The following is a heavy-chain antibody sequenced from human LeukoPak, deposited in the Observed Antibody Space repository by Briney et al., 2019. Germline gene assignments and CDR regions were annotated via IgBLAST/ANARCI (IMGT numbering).Heavy chain of an antibody. D-gene: IGHD3-10*01. CDR2: INPSGGST. J-gene: IGHJ6*03. V-gene: IGHV1-46*01. CDR1: GHTFSNYY. CDR3: ARDSRFYYGSGPSMDV. Sequence: ASVKVSCKASGHTFSNYYMHWVRQAPGQGLEWMGIINPSGGSTSYAQKFQGRVTMTRDTATRTVYMELSSLRSEDTAVYYCARDSRFYYGSGPSMDVWGKGTTVTISS.